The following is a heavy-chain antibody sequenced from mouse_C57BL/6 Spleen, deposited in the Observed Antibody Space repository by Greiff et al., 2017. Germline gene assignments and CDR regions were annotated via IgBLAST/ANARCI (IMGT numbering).Heavy chain of an antibody. J-gene: IGHJ1*03. D-gene: IGHD3-1*01. V-gene: IGHV1-53*01. CDR1: GYTFTSYW. CDR2: INPSNGGT. CDR3: ARSGPHWYFDV. Sequence: QVQLQQSGTELVKPGASVKLSCKASGYTFTSYWMNWVKQRPGQGLEWIGNINPSNGGTNYNEKFKSKATLTVDKSSSTAYMQLSSLTSEDSAVYYGARSGPHWYFDVWGTGTTVTVSS.